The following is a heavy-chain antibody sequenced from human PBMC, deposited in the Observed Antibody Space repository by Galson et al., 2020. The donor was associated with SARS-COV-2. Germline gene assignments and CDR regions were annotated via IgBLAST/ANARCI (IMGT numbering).Heavy chain of an antibody. V-gene: IGHV4-59*08. CDR1: GGSISSYF. CDR3: ARRGYYGSGSFFPQAFDI. Sequence: SETLSLTCTVSGGSISSYFWSWIRQPPGKGLEWIGSIYYSGSTNYNPSLKSRVTISVDTSKNQFSLKLSSVTAADTAVYYCARRGYYGSGSFFPQAFDIWGQGTMVTVSS. J-gene: IGHJ3*02. D-gene: IGHD3-10*01. CDR2: IYYSGST.